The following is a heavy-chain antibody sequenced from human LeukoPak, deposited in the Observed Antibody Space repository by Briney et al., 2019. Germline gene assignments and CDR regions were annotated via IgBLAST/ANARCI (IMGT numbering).Heavy chain of an antibody. J-gene: IGHJ4*02. CDR2: IYSGGST. Sequence: GGSLRLSCAASGFTVSSNYISWIRQAPGKGLEWVSVIYSGGSTYYADSVKGRFTISRDNSKNTLYLQMNSLRAEDTAVYYCARPYPAMIAPFDYWDQGTLVTVSS. D-gene: IGHD3-22*01. V-gene: IGHV3-53*05. CDR3: ARPYPAMIAPFDY. CDR1: GFTVSSNY.